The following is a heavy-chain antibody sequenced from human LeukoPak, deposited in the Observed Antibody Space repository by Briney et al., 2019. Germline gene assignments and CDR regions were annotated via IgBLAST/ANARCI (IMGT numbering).Heavy chain of an antibody. CDR1: GGSISSYY. CDR3: ARIGVGATDYYYYYYYMDV. CDR2: IYYSGST. V-gene: IGHV4-59*01. Sequence: PSETLSLTCTVSGGSISSYYWSWIRQPPGKGLEWIGYIYYSGSTIYNPSLKSRVTISVDTSKNQFSLKLSSVTAADTAVYYCARIGVGATDYYYYYYYMDVWGKGTTVTISS. D-gene: IGHD1-26*01. J-gene: IGHJ6*03.